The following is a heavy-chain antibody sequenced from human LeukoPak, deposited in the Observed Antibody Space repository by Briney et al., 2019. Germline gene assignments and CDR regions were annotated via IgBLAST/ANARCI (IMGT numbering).Heavy chain of an antibody. Sequence: GGSLRLSCAASGFTFSDYSMSWVRQAPGKGLEWISYVGVSSGNTKYADSVKGRFTISGDSAKNSVFLQMNSLRVEDTAVYYCARDHRYAFDNWGQGTLVTVSS. J-gene: IGHJ4*02. CDR3: ARDHRYAFDN. D-gene: IGHD5-12*01. CDR1: GFTFSDYS. V-gene: IGHV3-11*06. CDR2: VGVSSGNT.